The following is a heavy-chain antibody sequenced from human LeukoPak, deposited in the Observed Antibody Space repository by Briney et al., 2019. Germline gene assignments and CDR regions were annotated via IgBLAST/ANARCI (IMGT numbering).Heavy chain of an antibody. D-gene: IGHD2-15*01. J-gene: IGHJ3*02. CDR3: ARMVVDIVVVVAARRQSVPFDI. CDR1: GGTFSSYA. CDR2: IIPIFGTA. V-gene: IGHV1-69*05. Sequence: SVKVSCKASGGTFSSYAISWVRQAPGQGLEWMGRIIPIFGTANYAQKFQGRVTITTDESTSTAYMELSSLRSEDTAVYYCARMVVDIVVVVAARRQSVPFDIWGQGTMVTVST.